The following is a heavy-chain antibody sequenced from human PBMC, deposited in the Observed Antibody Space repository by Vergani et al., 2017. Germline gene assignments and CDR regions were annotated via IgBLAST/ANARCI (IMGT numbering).Heavy chain of an antibody. CDR2: INPSGGST. CDR3: ARVWYYYGSGSYLWYFDL. CDR1: GYTFTSYY. Sequence: QVQLVQSGAEVKKPGASVKVSCKASGYTFTSYYMHWVRQAPGQGLEWMGIINPSGGSTSYAQKFQGRVTMTRDTSTSTVYMELSSLRSEDTAVYYCARVWYYYGSGSYLWYFDLWGRGTLVTVSS. D-gene: IGHD3-10*01. V-gene: IGHV1-46*01. J-gene: IGHJ2*01.